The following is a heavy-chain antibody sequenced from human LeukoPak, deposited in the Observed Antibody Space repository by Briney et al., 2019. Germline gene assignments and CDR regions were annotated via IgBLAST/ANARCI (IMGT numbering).Heavy chain of an antibody. D-gene: IGHD6-6*01. CDR2: ISAYNGNT. V-gene: IGHV1-18*01. Sequence: ASVKVSCKASGGTFSSYAISWVRQAPGQGLEWMGWISAYNGNTNYAQRLQGRVTMTTDTSTSTAYMELRSLRSDDTAVYYCARVDLGIAARPSHLDYWGQGTLVTVSS. CDR1: GGTFSSYA. J-gene: IGHJ4*02. CDR3: ARVDLGIAARPSHLDY.